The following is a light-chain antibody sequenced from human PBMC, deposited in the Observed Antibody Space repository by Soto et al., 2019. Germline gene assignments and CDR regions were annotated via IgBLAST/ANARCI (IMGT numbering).Light chain of an antibody. CDR1: QSFSSY. V-gene: IGKV1-39*01. CDR3: QKSYSTRLT. J-gene: IGKJ4*01. CDR2: AAS. Sequence: DIQMTQSPSSLSASIVDRVTITCRASQSFSSYLNWYQHRPEKAPQLLSYAASSLQPGVPSRFSGSRPGTDFTLTISTLQPKDFATYSWQKSYSTRLTFVGGTQVEIK.